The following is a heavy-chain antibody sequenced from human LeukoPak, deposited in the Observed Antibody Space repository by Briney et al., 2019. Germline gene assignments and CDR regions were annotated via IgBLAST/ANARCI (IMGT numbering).Heavy chain of an antibody. CDR2: IKADGSIE. CDR1: GFTFSNYW. V-gene: IGHV3-7*01. J-gene: IGHJ5*02. D-gene: IGHD5-24*01. CDR3: VTQQLAPP. Sequence: GGSLRLSCAASGFTFSNYWMSWVRQAPGKGLEWGANIKADGSIEDYVHSLKGRFTVSRDNAKNSLYLQMNSLRAEDTAVYYCVTQQLAPPWGQGTLVTVSS.